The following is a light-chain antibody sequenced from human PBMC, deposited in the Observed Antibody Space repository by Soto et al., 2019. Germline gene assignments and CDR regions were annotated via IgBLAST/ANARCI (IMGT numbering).Light chain of an antibody. CDR3: HHYGYGAET. Sequence: EVVLTKAPGTLYLSPGKSATLSCGASDTVDPNSLAWYQHRPRQAPRLLLVDASIRATGIPDRFSGSGSGTEFSLTISRLEPEDSAVSFCHHYGYGAETFGEGTKLDI. J-gene: IGKJ2*01. CDR2: DAS. CDR1: DTVDPNS. V-gene: IGKV3-20*01.